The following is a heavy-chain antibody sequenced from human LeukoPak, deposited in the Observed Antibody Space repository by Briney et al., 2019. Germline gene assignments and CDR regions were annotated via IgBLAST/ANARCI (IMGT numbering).Heavy chain of an antibody. CDR2: IDSDGSST. CDR3: VRGFYGSYDY. J-gene: IGHJ4*02. D-gene: IGHD3-10*01. Sequence: GGSLRLSCAPSGFTFSKYWMHWVRQAPGKGLVWVSRIDSDGSSTSYADSVKGRFTIFRDNAKNTLYLQMNSLRAEDTAVYYCVRGFYGSYDYWGQGTLVTVSS. V-gene: IGHV3-74*01. CDR1: GFTFSKYW.